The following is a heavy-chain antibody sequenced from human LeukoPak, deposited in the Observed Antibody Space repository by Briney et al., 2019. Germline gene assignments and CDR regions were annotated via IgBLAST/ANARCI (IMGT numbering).Heavy chain of an antibody. V-gene: IGHV4-59*01. CDR3: ARYDSSSAGFDS. CDR2: IYYSGAT. D-gene: IGHD3-22*01. CDR1: GGSISGSY. J-gene: IGHJ4*02. Sequence: PSETLSLTCTVSGGSISGSYWNWIRQPPGKGLEWIGYIYYSGATYYSPSLKSRVTISVDTSQNQFSLNLNSVTAADTAVYYCARYDSSSAGFDSWGQGTLVTVSS.